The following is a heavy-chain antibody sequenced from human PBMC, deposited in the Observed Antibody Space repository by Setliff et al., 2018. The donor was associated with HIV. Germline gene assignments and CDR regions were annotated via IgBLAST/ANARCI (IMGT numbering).Heavy chain of an antibody. J-gene: IGHJ4*02. CDR1: GYSISSGYY. CDR2: IYHTGDT. CDR3: ASLPPLYDSSGYYFDY. V-gene: IGHV4-38-2*01. D-gene: IGHD3-22*01. Sequence: SETLSLTCDVSGYSISSGYYWAWIRQPPGKGLEWIGSIYHTGDTYYNPSLKSRVTISVDTSKNQFSLKLSSVTAADTAVYYCASLPPLYDSSGYYFDYWGQGTLVTVSS.